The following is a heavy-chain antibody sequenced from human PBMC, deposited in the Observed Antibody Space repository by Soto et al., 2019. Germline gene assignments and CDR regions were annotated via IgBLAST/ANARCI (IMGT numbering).Heavy chain of an antibody. CDR2: ISYDGSDR. Sequence: QVQLVESGGGVVQPGRSLRLSCAASGFTFRSYGMHWVRQAPGKGLEWVAVISYDGSDRYYADSVKGRFTISRDNSKNTLYLQMNSLRAEDTAVYYCAKVSSARGYYFYGMDVWGQGTTVTVSS. CDR1: GFTFRSYG. D-gene: IGHD3-10*01. J-gene: IGHJ6*02. V-gene: IGHV3-30*18. CDR3: AKVSSARGYYFYGMDV.